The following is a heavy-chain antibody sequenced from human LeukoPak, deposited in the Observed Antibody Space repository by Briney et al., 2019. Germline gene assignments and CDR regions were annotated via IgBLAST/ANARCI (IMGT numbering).Heavy chain of an antibody. CDR2: IYSGGST. V-gene: IGHV3-53*01. Sequence: PGGSLRLSCAASGFTVSSNYMSWVRQAPGKGLEWVSVIYSGGSTYYADSVKGRFTISRDNSKNTLFLQMNSLRAEDTAVYYCARDGAGSSGLWLFDYWGQGTLVTVSS. CDR1: GFTVSSNY. D-gene: IGHD3-22*01. CDR3: ARDGAGSSGLWLFDY. J-gene: IGHJ4*02.